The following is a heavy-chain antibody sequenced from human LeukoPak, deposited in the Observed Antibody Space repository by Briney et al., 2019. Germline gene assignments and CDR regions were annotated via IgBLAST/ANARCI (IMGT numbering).Heavy chain of an antibody. CDR1: GFIFSDYG. Sequence: GGSLRLSCAVSGFIFSDYGFHCVRQAPGKGLEWVAVTRFDGSIKQYADSVKGRFTISRDDSKNTLYLQMNFLKYEDTAVYYCARWGGTRQYYFDYWGQGTLVTVSS. V-gene: IGHV3-33*08. CDR2: TRFDGSIK. D-gene: IGHD1-1*01. J-gene: IGHJ4*02. CDR3: ARWGGTRQYYFDY.